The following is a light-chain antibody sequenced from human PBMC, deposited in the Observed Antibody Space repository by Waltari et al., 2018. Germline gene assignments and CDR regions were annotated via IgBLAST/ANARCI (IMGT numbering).Light chain of an antibody. CDR2: AVS. J-gene: IGLJ2*01. CDR1: SSYVGDYQR. CDR3: TSYAGSSKGV. V-gene: IGLV2-23*02. Sequence: SALTHPAPVSGSPGQSITLSCTGPSSYVGDYQRVSWYQQHPGKAPKLMIYAVSKRPSGVSDRFSGSKSGDMASLTISGLQPENEAEYFCTSYAGSSKGVFGGGTKVTVL.